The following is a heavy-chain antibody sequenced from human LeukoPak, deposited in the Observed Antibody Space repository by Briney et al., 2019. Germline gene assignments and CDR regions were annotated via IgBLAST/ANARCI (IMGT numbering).Heavy chain of an antibody. V-gene: IGHV3-48*01. CDR2: ISSSSSTI. CDR3: ARLDSSGWYDYYYYYMDV. Sequence: GGSLRLSCAASGFTFSTYSMNWVRQAPGKGLEWVSYISSSSSTIYYADSVKGRFTISRDNAKNSLYLQMNSLRAEDTAVYYCARLDSSGWYDYYYYYMDVWGKGPRSPSP. J-gene: IGHJ6*03. D-gene: IGHD6-19*01. CDR1: GFTFSTYS.